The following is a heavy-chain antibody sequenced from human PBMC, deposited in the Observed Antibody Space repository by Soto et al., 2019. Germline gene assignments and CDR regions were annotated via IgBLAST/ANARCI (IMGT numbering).Heavy chain of an antibody. D-gene: IGHD3-16*01. CDR1: GFTFDDYT. CDR3: AKDEGGSDNWFDP. Sequence: PGGSLRLSCAASGFTFDDYTMHWVRQAPGKGLEWVSLISWDGGSTYYADSVKGRFTISRDNSKNSLYLQMNSLRTEDTALHYCAKDEGGSDNWFDPWGQGTLVTVSS. CDR2: ISWDGGST. J-gene: IGHJ5*02. V-gene: IGHV3-43*01.